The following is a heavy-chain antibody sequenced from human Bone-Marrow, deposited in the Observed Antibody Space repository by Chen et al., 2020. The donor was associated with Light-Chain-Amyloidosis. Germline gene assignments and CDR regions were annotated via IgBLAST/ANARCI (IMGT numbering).Heavy chain of an antibody. CDR3: ARHDFWSGSETNWFDP. J-gene: IGHJ5*02. D-gene: IGHD3-3*01. CDR2: SIPIFGTA. V-gene: IGHV1-69*01. CDR1: GGTFSSHA. Sequence: QVQLVQSGAEGKKPGSSVTVSCKASGGTFSSHATSRVRQAPGQGLEWMGGSIPIFGTANYAQKFQGRVTITADESTSTAYMELSSLRSEDTAVYYCARHDFWSGSETNWFDPWGQGTLVTVSS.